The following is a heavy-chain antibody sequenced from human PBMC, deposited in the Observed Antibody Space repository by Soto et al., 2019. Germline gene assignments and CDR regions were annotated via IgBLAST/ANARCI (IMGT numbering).Heavy chain of an antibody. D-gene: IGHD1-26*01. CDR2: ISHAGSNK. Sequence: QVRLVESGGGVVQPGRSLRLSCAASGFTFSSYAMYWVRQAPGKGLEWVAVISHAGSNKYYADSVKGRFTISRDNSKNTLYLQTNSLRAEDTAVYYCARDLGGSYYGADYWGQGTLVTVSS. CDR1: GFTFSSYA. J-gene: IGHJ4*02. CDR3: ARDLGGSYYGADY. V-gene: IGHV3-30-3*01.